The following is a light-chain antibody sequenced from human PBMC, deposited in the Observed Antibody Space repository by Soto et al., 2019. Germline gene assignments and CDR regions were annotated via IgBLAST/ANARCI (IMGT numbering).Light chain of an antibody. CDR2: GTS. J-gene: IGKJ1*01. V-gene: IGKV3-15*01. CDR1: QSVSSN. Sequence: VFIQSAPTLSLSPGERATLSCRASQSVSSNLAWYQQNPGQSPRLLIYGTSTRATGIPARFSGSGSGTEFTLTISSLQSEDFAVYYCHQYNFWPTFGQGTKVDI. CDR3: HQYNFWPT.